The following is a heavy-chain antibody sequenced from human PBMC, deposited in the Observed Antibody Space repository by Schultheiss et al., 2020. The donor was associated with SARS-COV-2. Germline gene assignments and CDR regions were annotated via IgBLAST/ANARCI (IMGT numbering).Heavy chain of an antibody. J-gene: IGHJ4*02. CDR1: GGSFSGYY. Sequence: SETLSLTCAVYGGSFSGYYWSWIRQPPGKGLEWIGYIYYSGSTYYNPSLKSRVTISVDTSKNQFSLKLSSVTAADTAVYYCARANYFDYWGQGTLVTVSS. CDR2: IYYSGST. V-gene: IGHV4-59*01. CDR3: ARANYFDY.